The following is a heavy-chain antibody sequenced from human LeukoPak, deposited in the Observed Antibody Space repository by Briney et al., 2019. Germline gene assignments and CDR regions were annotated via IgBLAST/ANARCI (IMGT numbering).Heavy chain of an antibody. V-gene: IGHV1-18*01. CDR1: GYTFTSYG. CDR3: ARALHYYDSSGYPDDY. J-gene: IGHJ4*02. CDR2: ISAYNGNT. Sequence: ASVKVSCKASGYTFTSYGISWVRQAPGQGLEWMGWISAYNGNTNYAQKLQGRVTMTTDTSTSTAYMELRSLRSDDTAVYYCARALHYYDSSGYPDDYWGQGTLVTVSS. D-gene: IGHD3-22*01.